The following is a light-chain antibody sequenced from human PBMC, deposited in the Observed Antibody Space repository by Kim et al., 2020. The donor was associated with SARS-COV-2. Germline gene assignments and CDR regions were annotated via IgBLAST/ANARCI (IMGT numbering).Light chain of an antibody. V-gene: IGLV1-40*01. Sequence: QRVTLSCTGSRSNVGAGYDIHWYQQLPGTAPKLLIYANNNRPSGVPDRFSGSKSGTSASLAITGLQAEDEADYYCQSYDSTLTVVVFGGGTQLTVL. CDR2: ANN. CDR1: RSNVGAGYD. CDR3: QSYDSTLTVVV. J-gene: IGLJ2*01.